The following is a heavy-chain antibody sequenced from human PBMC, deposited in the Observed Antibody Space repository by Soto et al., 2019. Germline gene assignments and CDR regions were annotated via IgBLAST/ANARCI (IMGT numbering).Heavy chain of an antibody. V-gene: IGHV4-39*01. CDR1: GGSISSGGYY. CDR2: IYYSGGT. CDR3: ARPSGSYLFYFDY. D-gene: IGHD1-26*01. Sequence: SETLSLTCTVSGGSISSGGYYWGWIRQHPGKGLEWIGSIYYSGGTYYNPSLKSRVTISVDTSKNQFSLKLSSVTAADTAVYYCARPSGSYLFYFDYWGQGTLVTVSS. J-gene: IGHJ4*02.